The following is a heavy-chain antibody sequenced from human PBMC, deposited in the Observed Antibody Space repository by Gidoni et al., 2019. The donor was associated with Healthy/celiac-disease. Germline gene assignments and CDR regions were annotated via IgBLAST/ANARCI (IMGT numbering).Heavy chain of an antibody. Sequence: QLQLQESGPGLVKPSETLSLTCTVSGGSISSSSYYWGWIRQPPGKGLEWIVSIYYSGSTYYNPSLKSRVTISVDTSKNQFSLKLSSVTAADTAVYYCARHRSSIAAGTGYYFDYWGQGTLVTVSS. D-gene: IGHD6-13*01. J-gene: IGHJ4*02. CDR3: ARHRSSIAAGTGYYFDY. CDR1: GGSISSSSYY. V-gene: IGHV4-39*01. CDR2: IYYSGST.